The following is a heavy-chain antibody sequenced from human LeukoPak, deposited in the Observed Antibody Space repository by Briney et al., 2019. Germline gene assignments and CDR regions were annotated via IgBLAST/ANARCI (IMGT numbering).Heavy chain of an antibody. D-gene: IGHD2-2*01. CDR1: GFTFSTYW. Sequence: GGSLRLSCAASGFTFSTYWMHWVRQAPGKGLVWVSSISSSSSYIYYADSVKGRFTISRDNAKNSLYLQMNSLRAEDTAVYYCARAALYCSSTSCPGPYIDYWGQGTLVTVSS. CDR3: ARAALYCSSTSCPGPYIDY. V-gene: IGHV3-21*01. J-gene: IGHJ4*02. CDR2: ISSSSSYI.